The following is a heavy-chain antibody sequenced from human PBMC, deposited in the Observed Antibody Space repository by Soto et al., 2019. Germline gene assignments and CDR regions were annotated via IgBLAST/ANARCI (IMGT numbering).Heavy chain of an antibody. CDR3: ARADIVVVPAATSYYCYGMDV. J-gene: IGHJ6*02. V-gene: IGHV1-3*01. CDR2: INAGNGNT. CDR1: GYTFTSYA. Sequence: ASVKVSCKASGYTFTSYAMHWVRQAPGQRLEWMGWINAGNGNTKYSQKFQGRVTITRDTSASTAYMELSSLRSEDTAVYYCARADIVVVPAATSYYCYGMDVWGQGTTVTVSS. D-gene: IGHD2-2*01.